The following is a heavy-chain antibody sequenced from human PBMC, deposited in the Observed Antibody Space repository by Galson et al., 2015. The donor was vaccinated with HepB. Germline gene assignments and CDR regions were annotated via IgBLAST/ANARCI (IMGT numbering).Heavy chain of an antibody. CDR3: ARQGGYCSGGSCYSWFDP. V-gene: IGHV5-51*01. J-gene: IGHJ5*02. Sequence: SGAEVKKPGESLKISCKGSGYSFTSYWIGWVRQMPGKGLEWMGIIYPGDSDTRYSPSFQGQVTISADKSISTAYLQWSSLKASDTAMYYCARQGGYCSGGSCYSWFDPWGQGTLVTVSS. CDR1: GYSFTSYW. D-gene: IGHD2-15*01. CDR2: IYPGDSDT.